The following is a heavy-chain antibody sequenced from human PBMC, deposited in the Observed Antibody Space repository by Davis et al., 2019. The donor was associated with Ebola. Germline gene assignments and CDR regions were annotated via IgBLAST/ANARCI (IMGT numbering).Heavy chain of an antibody. CDR3: ARRGSGYVVRFDY. V-gene: IGHV3-30-3*01. Sequence: GESLKISCAASGFTFSSYAMHWVRQAPGKGLEWVAVISYDGSNKYYADSVKGRFTISRDNSKNTLYLQMNSLRAEDTAVYYCARRGSGYVVRFDYWGQGTLVTVSS. J-gene: IGHJ4*02. D-gene: IGHD5-12*01. CDR2: ISYDGSNK. CDR1: GFTFSSYA.